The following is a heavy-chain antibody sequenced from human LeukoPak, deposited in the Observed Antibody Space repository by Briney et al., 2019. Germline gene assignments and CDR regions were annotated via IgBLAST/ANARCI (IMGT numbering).Heavy chain of an antibody. CDR2: IIPIFGTA. V-gene: IGHV1-69*06. Sequence: SVKVSCKASGGTFSSYAISWVRQAPGQGLEWMGGIIPIFGTANYAQKFQGRVTITADKSTSTAYMELSRLRSDDTAVYYCARGRWLLSDAFDIWGQGTMVTVSS. D-gene: IGHD5-24*01. CDR3: ARGRWLLSDAFDI. CDR1: GGTFSSYA. J-gene: IGHJ3*02.